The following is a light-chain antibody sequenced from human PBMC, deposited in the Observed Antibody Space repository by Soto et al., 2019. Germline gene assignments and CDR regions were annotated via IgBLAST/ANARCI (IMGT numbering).Light chain of an antibody. Sequence: QSVLTQPASVSGSPGQSITISCSGTSSDIGKHNLVSWYQQQTGKAPKLMISEVTKRPPGVSNRFSGSRSGNTASLTISGLQAEDEADYYCCSYADGGTWVFGGGTKVTVL. V-gene: IGLV2-23*02. CDR2: EVT. CDR3: CSYADGGTWV. CDR1: SSDIGKHNL. J-gene: IGLJ3*02.